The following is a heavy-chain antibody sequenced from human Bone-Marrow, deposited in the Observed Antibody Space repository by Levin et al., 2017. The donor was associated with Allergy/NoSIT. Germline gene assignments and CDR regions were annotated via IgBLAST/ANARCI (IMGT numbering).Heavy chain of an antibody. D-gene: IGHD5/OR15-5a*01. CDR2: IFPDDSET. CDR1: GYVFTRYW. V-gene: IGHV5-51*01. CDR3: TTSVATLGLGY. J-gene: IGHJ4*02. Sequence: SGESLKISCKASGYVFTRYWIGWVRQMPGKGLELMGIIFPDDSETKYSPSFQGQVTLSADKSISTAYLQWSSLKASDTAVFYCTTSVATLGLGYWGQGTTVTVSS.